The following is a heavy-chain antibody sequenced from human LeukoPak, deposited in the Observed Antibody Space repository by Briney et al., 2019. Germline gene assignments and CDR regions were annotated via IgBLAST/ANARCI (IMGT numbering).Heavy chain of an antibody. CDR1: GGSISSSSYY. CDR2: IYYSGST. V-gene: IGHV4-39*01. Sequence: SETLSLTCTVSGGSISSSSYYWGWIRQPPGKGLEWIGSIYYSGSTYYNPSLKSRVTISVDTSKNQFSLKLSSVTAADTAVYYCARHQNDVYSSSWSNFGYWGQGTLVTVSS. CDR3: ARHQNDVYSSSWSNFGY. J-gene: IGHJ4*02. D-gene: IGHD6-13*01.